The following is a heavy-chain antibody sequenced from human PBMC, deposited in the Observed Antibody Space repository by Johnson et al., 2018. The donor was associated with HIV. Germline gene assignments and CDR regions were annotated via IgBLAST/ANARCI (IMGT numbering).Heavy chain of an antibody. Sequence: MQLVESGGGLERPGGSLRLSCAASGFFFDDYGMTWVRQPPGRGLEWVSGINWNGGSTGYTDSVKGRLTISRDNAKNSLYLQMNSLRVEDTALYYCARLMAARTLDDAFDLWGQGTMVTVSS. CDR1: GFFFDDYG. D-gene: IGHD6-13*01. J-gene: IGHJ3*01. V-gene: IGHV3-20*04. CDR2: INWNGGST. CDR3: ARLMAARTLDDAFDL.